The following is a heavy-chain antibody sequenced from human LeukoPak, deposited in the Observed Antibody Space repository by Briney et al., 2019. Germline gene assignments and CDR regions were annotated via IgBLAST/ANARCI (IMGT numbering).Heavy chain of an antibody. CDR3: ASSRYCSGGSCSLPGY. V-gene: IGHV4-34*01. CDR2: INHSGGT. CDR1: GGPFYGYY. D-gene: IGHD2-15*01. Sequence: PSETLSLTCAVYGGPFYGYYWSWIRQPPGKGLEWIGEINHSGGTNYNPSLKSRVTISVDMSENQFSLKLTSVTAADTAVYFCASSRYCSGGSCSLPGYWGQGTLVTVSS. J-gene: IGHJ4*02.